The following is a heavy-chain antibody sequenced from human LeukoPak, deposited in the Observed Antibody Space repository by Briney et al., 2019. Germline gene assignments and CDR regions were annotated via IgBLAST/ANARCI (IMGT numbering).Heavy chain of an antibody. J-gene: IGHJ4*02. CDR2: INKDGSET. V-gene: IGHV3-7*05. CDR3: ARDPASPVPFDY. Sequence: GGSLRLSCAASELAFSSHWMSWVSQAPGKGLEWVASINKDGSETRYLDSVRGRFTISRDNAKDSVYLQMNSLRAEDTAVYYCARDPASPVPFDYWGQGTLVTVSS. CDR1: ELAFSSHW.